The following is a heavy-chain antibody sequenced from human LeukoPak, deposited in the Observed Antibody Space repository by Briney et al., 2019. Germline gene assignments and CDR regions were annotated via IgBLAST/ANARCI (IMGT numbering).Heavy chain of an antibody. J-gene: IGHJ6*02. V-gene: IGHV1-8*01. CDR1: GYTFTSYD. CDR3: ARGRGRDYYDFWSGYYTGYYYYGMDV. D-gene: IGHD3-3*01. Sequence: ASVKVSCKASGYTFTSYDINWVRQATGQGLEWMGWMNPNSGNTGYAQKFQGRVTMTRNTSISTAYMELSSLRSEDTAVYYCARGRGRDYYDFWSGYYTGYYYYGMDVWGQGTTVTVSS. CDR2: MNPNSGNT.